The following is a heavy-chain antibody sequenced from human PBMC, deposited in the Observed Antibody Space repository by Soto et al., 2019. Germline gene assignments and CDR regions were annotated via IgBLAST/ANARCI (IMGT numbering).Heavy chain of an antibody. D-gene: IGHD2-8*02. Sequence: QVQLQQWGAGLLKPSETLSLTCAVSGGSFSGYYWTWIRQPPGTGLEWIGEINHSGSTNYNPSLKCRDTISVDTSKNQFSLKPTSVTAADAAVYYCARDKITGLFDYWGQGTLVTVSS. CDR1: GGSFSGYY. CDR2: INHSGST. V-gene: IGHV4-34*01. J-gene: IGHJ4*02. CDR3: ARDKITGLFDY.